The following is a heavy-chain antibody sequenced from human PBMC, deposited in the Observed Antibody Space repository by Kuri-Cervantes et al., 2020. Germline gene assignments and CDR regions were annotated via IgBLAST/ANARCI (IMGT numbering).Heavy chain of an antibody. D-gene: IGHD3-3*01. J-gene: IGHJ6*02. Sequence: ASVKVSCKASGYTFTGYYMHWVRQAPGQGLEWMGIINPSGGSTSYAQKFQGRVTMTRDTSTSTVYMELSSLRSEDTAVYYCARGPDFWSGYYSTYYGMDVWGQGTTVTVSS. V-gene: IGHV1-46*01. CDR1: GYTFTGYY. CDR3: ARGPDFWSGYYSTYYGMDV. CDR2: INPSGGST.